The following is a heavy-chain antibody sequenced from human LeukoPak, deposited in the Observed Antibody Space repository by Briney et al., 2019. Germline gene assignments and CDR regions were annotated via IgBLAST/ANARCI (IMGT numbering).Heavy chain of an antibody. J-gene: IGHJ4*02. CDR3: ARAQGRGYSYGLGY. Sequence: ASVKVSCKASGYTFTSYDINWVRQATGQGLEWMGWMNPNSGNTGYARKFQGRVTMTRNTSISTAYMELSSLRSEDTAVYHCARAQGRGYSYGLGYWGQGTLVTVSS. CDR1: GYTFTSYD. V-gene: IGHV1-8*01. CDR2: MNPNSGNT. D-gene: IGHD5-18*01.